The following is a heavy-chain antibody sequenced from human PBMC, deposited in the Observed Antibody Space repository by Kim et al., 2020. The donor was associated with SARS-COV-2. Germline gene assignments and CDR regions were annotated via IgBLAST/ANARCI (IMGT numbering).Heavy chain of an antibody. Sequence: GGSLRLSCAASGFTFSNYAMTWVRQAPGKGMEWVSGISGGSGATYYADSVKGRFSISRDSSKNTLYLLMNSLRAEDTAVYYCAKELSSGYYPNNFDYWGQGTLVTVSS. J-gene: IGHJ4*02. V-gene: IGHV3-23*01. CDR2: ISGGSGAT. CDR3: AKELSSGYYPNNFDY. CDR1: GFTFSNYA. D-gene: IGHD3-22*01.